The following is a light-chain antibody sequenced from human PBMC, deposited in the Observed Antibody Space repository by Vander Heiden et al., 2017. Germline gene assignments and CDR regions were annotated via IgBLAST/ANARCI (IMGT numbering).Light chain of an antibody. CDR1: QSVLYNSHNKKY. CDR3: QQYYSTPWT. V-gene: IGKV4-1*01. CDR2: WES. Sequence: DIVMIQSLDSLAVSLGERATINCKSSQSVLYNSHNKKYLACYQQKPGQPPKLLIYWESTRESGVPDRFSGSGSGTDFTLTISSLQAEDVAVDYCQQYYSTPWTFGQGTKVEIK. J-gene: IGKJ1*01.